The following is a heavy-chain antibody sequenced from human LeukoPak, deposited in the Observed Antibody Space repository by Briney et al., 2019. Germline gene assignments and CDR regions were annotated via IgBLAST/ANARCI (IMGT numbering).Heavy chain of an antibody. D-gene: IGHD6-13*01. J-gene: IGHJ4*02. V-gene: IGHV1-46*01. CDR2: ITPTGGST. Sequence: ASVKVSCKASGYTFTSYYMHWVRQTPGQGLEWMGIITPTGGSTSYAQKFQGRVTMTRDTSTSTVYMELSSLRSEDTALYYCARADSTFDHWGQGTLVTVSS. CDR3: ARADSTFDH. CDR1: GYTFTSYY.